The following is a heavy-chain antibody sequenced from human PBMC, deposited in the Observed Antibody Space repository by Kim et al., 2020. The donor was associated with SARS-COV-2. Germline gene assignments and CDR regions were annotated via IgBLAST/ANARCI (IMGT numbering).Heavy chain of an antibody. Sequence: GGSLRLSCAASGFPFSDFAVGWVRQAPGKGLEWVSGICGGVYCTYYAESVKGRFTISRDNSNNMLYLQMNSLIAEDTAVYFCAKFEGSDYINWCFDHWGRGTRVTVSS. CDR3: AKFEGSDYINWCFDH. V-gene: IGHV3-23*01. D-gene: IGHD3-16*01. J-gene: IGHJ2*01. CDR2: ICGGVYCT. CDR1: GFPFSDFA.